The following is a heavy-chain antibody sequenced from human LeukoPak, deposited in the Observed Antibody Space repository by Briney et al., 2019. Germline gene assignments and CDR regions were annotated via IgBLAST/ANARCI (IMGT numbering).Heavy chain of an antibody. Sequence: GGSLRLSCAASGFTFNNYYMSWVRQAPGKGLEWVANINQDGSEKYYVDSVEGRFIISRDNVKNSLYLQMNSLRAEDTAVYYCARDVVATTNLFNYWGQGTLVTVSS. D-gene: IGHD2-15*01. J-gene: IGHJ4*02. V-gene: IGHV3-7*03. CDR1: GFTFNNYY. CDR2: INQDGSEK. CDR3: ARDVVATTNLFNY.